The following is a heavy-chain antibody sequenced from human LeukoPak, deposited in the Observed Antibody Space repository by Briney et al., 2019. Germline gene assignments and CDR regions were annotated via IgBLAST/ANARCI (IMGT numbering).Heavy chain of an antibody. J-gene: IGHJ4*02. CDR3: ARNRAMSSGYDY. CDR1: GASISPYY. V-gene: IGHV4-59*08. Sequence: SQTLSLTCTVSGASISPYYWSWIRQPPGKELECLGYVYYSGSTNYNPSLKSRVTISVDTSKKQFSLKLSSVTVADTALYYCARNRAMSSGYDYWGQGTLVTVSS. CDR2: VYYSGST. D-gene: IGHD3-22*01.